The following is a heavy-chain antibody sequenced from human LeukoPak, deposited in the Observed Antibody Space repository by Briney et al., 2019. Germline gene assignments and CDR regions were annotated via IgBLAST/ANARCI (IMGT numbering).Heavy chain of an antibody. D-gene: IGHD5-12*01. CDR2: IYHSGST. J-gene: IGHJ4*02. CDR3: ARETPYRFIVATNY. CDR1: GYSISSGYY. Sequence: SETLSLTCTVSGYSISSGYYWGWIRPPPGKGLEWIGSIYHSGSTYYNPSLKSRVTISVDTSKNQFSLKLSSVTAADTAVYYCARETPYRFIVATNYWGQGTLATVSS. V-gene: IGHV4-38-2*02.